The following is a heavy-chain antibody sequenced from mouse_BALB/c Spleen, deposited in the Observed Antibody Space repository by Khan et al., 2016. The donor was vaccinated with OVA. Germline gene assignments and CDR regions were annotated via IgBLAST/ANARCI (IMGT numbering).Heavy chain of an antibody. Sequence: VQLQQSGTVLARPGASVKMSCKASGYSFTSYLIHWVKQRPGQGLEWIGDFYPGNGDTTYNQTFKDKATLTADTTANTANMELSSLTNEDSAVYYCARGGYSSFAYWGQGTLVTVSA. CDR3: ARGGYSSFAY. CDR2: FYPGNGDT. D-gene: IGHD1-3*01. CDR1: GYSFTSYL. J-gene: IGHJ3*01. V-gene: IGHV1-5*01.